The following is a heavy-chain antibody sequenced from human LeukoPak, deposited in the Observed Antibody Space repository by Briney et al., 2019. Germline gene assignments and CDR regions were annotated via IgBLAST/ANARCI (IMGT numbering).Heavy chain of an antibody. J-gene: IGHJ6*03. CDR2: ISGTGDTT. CDR3: AKHGPTITTVAALYYYYYYMDV. Sequence: GGSLRLSCAASGFTFDDYAMHWVRQAPGKGLEWVSAISGTGDTTYYADSVKGRFIISRDYSKNTLYLRMNSLRAEDTAVYYCAKHGPTITTVAALYYYYYYMDVWGKGTTVTVSS. CDR1: GFTFDDYA. V-gene: IGHV3-23*01. D-gene: IGHD4-11*01.